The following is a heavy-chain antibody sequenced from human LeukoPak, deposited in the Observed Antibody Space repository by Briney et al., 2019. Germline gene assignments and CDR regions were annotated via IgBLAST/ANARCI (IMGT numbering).Heavy chain of an antibody. CDR2: VNHNSGVT. V-gene: IGHV1-2*02. Sequence: ASVRVSCKASGYTFRGCFMHWMRQAPTQGLEWVGGVNHNSGVTNYAQKFQGRVTLTRDTSISIAYMELSRPGSDVRAVYCSAGVVDCGGNCWKLDQWGQGTPVTASS. CDR1: GYTFRGCF. J-gene: IGHJ5*02. CDR3: AGVVDCGGNCWKLDQ. D-gene: IGHD2-21*02.